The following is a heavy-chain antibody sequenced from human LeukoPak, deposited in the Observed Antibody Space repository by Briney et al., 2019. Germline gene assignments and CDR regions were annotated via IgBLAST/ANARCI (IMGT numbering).Heavy chain of an antibody. CDR3: ARRSLDTAMVSDAFDI. CDR2: IIPIFGTA. V-gene: IGHV1-69*01. J-gene: IGHJ3*02. CDR1: GGTFSSYA. D-gene: IGHD5-18*01. Sequence: SVKVSCKASGGTFSSYAISWVRQAPGQGLEWMGGIIPIFGTANYAQKFQGRVTITADESTSTAYMELSGLRSEDTAVYYCARRSLDTAMVSDAFDIWGQGTMVTVSS.